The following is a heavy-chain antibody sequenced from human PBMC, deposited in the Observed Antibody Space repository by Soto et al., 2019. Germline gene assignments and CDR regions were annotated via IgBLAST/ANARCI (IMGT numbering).Heavy chain of an antibody. CDR2: IYYSGST. CDR1: GGSISRGDYY. Sequence: SETLSLTCTVSGGSISRGDYYWSWIRQPPGKGLEWIGYIYYSGSTYYNPSLKSRVTISVDTSKNQFSLKLSSVTAADTAVYYCAIDSVNDYYDSSGSNWFDPWGQGTQVTVSS. J-gene: IGHJ5*02. V-gene: IGHV4-30-4*01. D-gene: IGHD3-22*01. CDR3: AIDSVNDYYDSSGSNWFDP.